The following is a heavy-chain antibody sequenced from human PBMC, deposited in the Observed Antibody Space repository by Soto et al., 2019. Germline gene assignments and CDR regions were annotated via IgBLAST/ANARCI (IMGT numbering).Heavy chain of an antibody. CDR3: ARSLAARRPLGFDP. D-gene: IGHD6-6*01. J-gene: IGHJ5*02. V-gene: IGHV1-69*06. CDR2: IIPIFGTA. Sequence: ASVKVSCKASGYTFSSYAISWVRQAPGQGLEWMGGIIPIFGTANYAQKFQGRVTITADKSTSTAYMELSSLRSEDTAVYYCARSLAARRPLGFDPWGQGTLVTVSS. CDR1: GYTFSSYA.